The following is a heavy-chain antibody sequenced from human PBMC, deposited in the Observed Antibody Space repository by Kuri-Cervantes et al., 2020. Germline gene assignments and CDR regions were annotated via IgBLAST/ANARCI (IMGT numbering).Heavy chain of an antibody. CDR1: GGSISSSSYY. CDR3: ARGLPTSY. V-gene: IGHV4-39*07. J-gene: IGHJ1*01. Sequence: SETLSLTCTVSGGSISSSSYYWGWIRQPPGKGLEWIGSIYYSGSTYYNPSLKSRVTISGDTSKNQFSLRLTSVTAADTAVYYCARGLPTSYWGQGTLVTVSS. CDR2: IYYSGST.